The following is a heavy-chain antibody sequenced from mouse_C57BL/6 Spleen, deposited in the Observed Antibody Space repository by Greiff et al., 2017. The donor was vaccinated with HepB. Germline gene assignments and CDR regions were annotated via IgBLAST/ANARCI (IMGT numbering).Heavy chain of an antibody. CDR1: GFTFSSYA. V-gene: IGHV5-4*01. CDR2: ISDGGSYT. CDR3: ARYSYGSSYWYFDV. J-gene: IGHJ1*03. Sequence: EVQRVESGGGLVKPGGSLKLSCAASGFTFSSYAMSWVRQTPEKRLEWVATISDGGSYTYYPDNVKGRFTISRDNAKNNLYLQMSHLKSEDTAMYYCARYSYGSSYWYFDVWGTGTTVTVSS. D-gene: IGHD1-1*01.